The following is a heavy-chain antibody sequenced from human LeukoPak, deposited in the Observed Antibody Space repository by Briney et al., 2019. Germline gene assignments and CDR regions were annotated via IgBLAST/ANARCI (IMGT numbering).Heavy chain of an antibody. J-gene: IGHJ4*02. CDR2: ISSSGSTI. D-gene: IGHD1-1*01. V-gene: IGHV3-11*04. Sequence: GGSLRLSCAASGFTFSDYYMSWIRQAPGKGLEWVSYISSSGSTIYYADSVKGRFTISRDNAKNSLYLQMNSLRAEDTAVYYCARGGGLQEYNWNPPPIDYWGQGTLVTVSS. CDR3: ARGGGLQEYNWNPPPIDY. CDR1: GFTFSDYY.